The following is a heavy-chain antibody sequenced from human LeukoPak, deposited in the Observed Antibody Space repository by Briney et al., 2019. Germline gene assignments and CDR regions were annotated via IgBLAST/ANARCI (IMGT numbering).Heavy chain of an antibody. CDR1: GYSFTSYW. V-gene: IGHV5-51*01. CDR3: ARHPGGYSSSPGYYYMDV. Sequence: GESPKISCKGSGYSFTSYWIGWVRQMPGKGLEWMGIIYPGDSDTRYSPSFQGQVTISAVKSISTAYLQWSSLKASDTAMYYCARHPGGYSSSPGYYYMDVWGKGTTVTVSS. D-gene: IGHD6-6*01. CDR2: IYPGDSDT. J-gene: IGHJ6*03.